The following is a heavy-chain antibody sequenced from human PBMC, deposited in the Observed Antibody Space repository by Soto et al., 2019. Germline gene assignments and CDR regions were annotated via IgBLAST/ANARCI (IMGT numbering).Heavy chain of an antibody. CDR2: IIPIFGTA. CDR3: ARGYYDSSGYRRSWAEYFQH. J-gene: IGHJ1*01. Sequence: GASVKVSCKASGGTFSSYAISWVRQAPGQGLEWMGGIIPIFGTANCAQKFQGRVTITADESTSTAYMELSSLRSEDTAVYYCARGYYDSSGYRRSWAEYFQHWGQGTLVTVSS. CDR1: GGTFSSYA. V-gene: IGHV1-69*13. D-gene: IGHD3-22*01.